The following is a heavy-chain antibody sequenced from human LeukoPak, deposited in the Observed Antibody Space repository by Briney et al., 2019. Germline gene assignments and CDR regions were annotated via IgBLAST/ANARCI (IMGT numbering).Heavy chain of an antibody. Sequence: PGGSLRLSCATSGFTFVDYGLSWVRQAPGKGLEWVSAISGSGGSTYYADSVKGRFTISRDNSKNTPYLQMNSLRAEDTAVYYCAKGGYDFWSGYWYYYYYYMDVWGKGTTVTVSS. CDR2: ISGSGGST. D-gene: IGHD3-3*01. V-gene: IGHV3-23*01. CDR1: GFTFVDYG. CDR3: AKGGYDFWSGYWYYYYYYMDV. J-gene: IGHJ6*03.